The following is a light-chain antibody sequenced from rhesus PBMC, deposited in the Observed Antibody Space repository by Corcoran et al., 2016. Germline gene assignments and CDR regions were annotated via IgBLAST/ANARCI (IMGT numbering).Light chain of an antibody. J-gene: IGKJ1*01. Sequence: DIQMTQSPSSLSAFVGDRVTITCRASQGITNDLAWYQQKPGEPPKLLIYEAASLKSGVPSRFSGSGSGTDFTLTITRLQSEDFATYYCQHYYSIPRTFGQGTKVEIK. CDR1: QGITND. CDR2: EAA. CDR3: QHYYSIPRT. V-gene: IGKV1S17*01.